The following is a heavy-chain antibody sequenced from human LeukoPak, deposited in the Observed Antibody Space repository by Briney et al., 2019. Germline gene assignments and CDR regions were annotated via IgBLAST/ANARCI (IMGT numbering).Heavy chain of an antibody. CDR1: GFTFSSYA. CDR2: ISGSGGST. Sequence: PSGGSLRLSCAASGFTFSSYAMSWVRQAPGKGLEWVSAISGSGGSTYYADSVKGRFTISRDNSKNTLYLQMNSLRAEDTAVYYCAKDQGTRLFALYFDYWGQGTLVTVSS. J-gene: IGHJ4*02. V-gene: IGHV3-23*01. CDR3: AKDQGTRLFALYFDY. D-gene: IGHD6-6*01.